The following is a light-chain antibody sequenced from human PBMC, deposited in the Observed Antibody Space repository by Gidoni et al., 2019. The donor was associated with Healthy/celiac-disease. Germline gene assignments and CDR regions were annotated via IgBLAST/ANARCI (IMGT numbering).Light chain of an antibody. CDR3: QQYGSSPRT. CDR1: QSVSSSY. J-gene: IGKJ2*02. CDR2: GAS. Sequence: EIVLTQSTGTLSLSPGERATLSCRASQSVSSSYLAWYQQKPGQAPRLLIYGASSRATGIPDRFSGSGSGTDFTLTISRLEPEAFAVYYCQQYGSSPRTFGQGTKLEIK. V-gene: IGKV3-20*01.